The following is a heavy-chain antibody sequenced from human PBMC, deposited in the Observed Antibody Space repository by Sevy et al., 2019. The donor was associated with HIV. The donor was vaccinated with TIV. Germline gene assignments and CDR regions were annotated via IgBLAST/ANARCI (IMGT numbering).Heavy chain of an antibody. CDR2: ISAYNGNT. CDR1: GYTFSDSGYY. J-gene: IGHJ4*02. D-gene: IGHD4-17*01. CDR3: ARDLSMTTVTTFDY. V-gene: IGHV1-18*04. Sequence: ASVKVSCKASGYTFSDSGYYVHWVRQAPGQGLEWMGWISAYNGNTNYAQKLQGRVTMTTDTSTNTAYMELRSLRSDDTAVYYCARDLSMTTVTTFDYWGQGTLVTVSS.